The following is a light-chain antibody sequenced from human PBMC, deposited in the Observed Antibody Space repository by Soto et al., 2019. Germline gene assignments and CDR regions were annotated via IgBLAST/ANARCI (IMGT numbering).Light chain of an antibody. Sequence: EIVLTQSPDTLSLSPGERATLSCRASQNVGTYLTWFQQKPGQAPRRLIYDASTSVSGVPARFSGSGSGTDFTLTISSLEPEDVAVYYCQQCAKWPMYTFGQGTKLEIK. CDR2: DAS. CDR1: QNVGTY. V-gene: IGKV3-11*01. J-gene: IGKJ2*01. CDR3: QQCAKWPMYT.